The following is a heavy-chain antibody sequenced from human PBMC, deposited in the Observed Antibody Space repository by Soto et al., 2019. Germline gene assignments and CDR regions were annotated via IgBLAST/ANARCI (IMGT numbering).Heavy chain of an antibody. V-gene: IGHV1-58*02. CDR2: IVVGNGNT. J-gene: IGHJ6*02. CDR1: GFTFTSSA. Sequence: ASVKVSCKASGFTFTSSAMQWVRQDRGPHLEGIGWIVVGNGNTNYAQKFQERVTITRDMSTSTAFMELSSLSSEDTAVYYCAAEGGYSSSYYYYYYGMDVWGQGTTVTVSS. D-gene: IGHD6-6*01. CDR3: AAEGGYSSSYYYYYYGMDV.